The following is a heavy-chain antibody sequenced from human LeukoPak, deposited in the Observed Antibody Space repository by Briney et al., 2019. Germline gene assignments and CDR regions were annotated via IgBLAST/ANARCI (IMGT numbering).Heavy chain of an antibody. V-gene: IGHV3-53*01. CDR3: ARGPVDGYSYGFLDY. CDR1: GFTVSSNY. Sequence: QPGGSLRLSCAASGFTVSSNYMNWVRQAPGRGLEWVSVIYSGGNTYYADSVKGRFNISRDNSKNTLYLQMNSLRAEDTAVYYCARGPVDGYSYGFLDYWGQGTLVTVSS. J-gene: IGHJ4*02. CDR2: IYSGGNT. D-gene: IGHD5-18*01.